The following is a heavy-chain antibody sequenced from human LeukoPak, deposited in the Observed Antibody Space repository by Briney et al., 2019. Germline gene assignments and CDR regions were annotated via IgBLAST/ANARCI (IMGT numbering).Heavy chain of an antibody. D-gene: IGHD6-19*01. CDR3: ARPAVAGLRAGGYDY. J-gene: IGHJ4*02. V-gene: IGHV3-53*05. CDR1: GFTVSSNY. Sequence: GGSLRLSCAASGFTVSSNYMSWVRQAPGKGLEWVSVIYSGGSTYYADSVKGRFTISRDNSKNTLYLQMNSLRAEDTAVYYCARPAVAGLRAGGYDYWGQGTLVTVSS. CDR2: IYSGGST.